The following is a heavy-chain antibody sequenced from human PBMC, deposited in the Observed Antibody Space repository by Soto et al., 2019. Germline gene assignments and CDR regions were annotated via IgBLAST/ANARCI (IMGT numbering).Heavy chain of an antibody. V-gene: IGHV4-39*01. J-gene: IGHJ4*02. Sequence: SETLSLTCTVSGGSISSSSYYWGWIRQPPGKGLEWIGSIYYSGSTYYNPSLKSRVTISVDTSKNQFSLKLSSVTAADTAVYYCASSRGSGWYLFDYWGQGTLVTVSS. CDR1: GGSISSSSYY. CDR3: ASSRGSGWYLFDY. CDR2: IYYSGST. D-gene: IGHD6-19*01.